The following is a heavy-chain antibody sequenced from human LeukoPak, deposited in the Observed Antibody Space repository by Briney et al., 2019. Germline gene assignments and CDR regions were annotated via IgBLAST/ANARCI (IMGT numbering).Heavy chain of an antibody. Sequence: ASVKVSCKASGYPFNNYDINWVRQATGQGLEWMGWMNPHSGKTGYAQNFQGRVTMTRDTSTSTAYMELRSLRSDDTAVYYCARDLMGATNYYYYMDVWGKGTTVTVSS. D-gene: IGHD1-26*01. CDR1: GYPFNNYD. CDR3: ARDLMGATNYYYYMDV. CDR2: MNPHSGKT. J-gene: IGHJ6*03. V-gene: IGHV1-8*01.